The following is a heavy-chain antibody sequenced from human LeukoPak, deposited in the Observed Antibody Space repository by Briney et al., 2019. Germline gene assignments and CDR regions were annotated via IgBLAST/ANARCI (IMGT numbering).Heavy chain of an antibody. CDR3: ARAGAVAGAKTYYFDY. CDR1: GFTVSSNY. J-gene: IGHJ4*02. Sequence: PGGSLRLSCAASGFTVSSNYMSWVRQAPGKGLEWVSVIYSGGSTYYADSVKGRFTISRDNSKNTLYLQMNSLRAEDTAVYYCARAGAVAGAKTYYFDYWGQGTLVTVSS. CDR2: IYSGGST. V-gene: IGHV3-66*01. D-gene: IGHD6-19*01.